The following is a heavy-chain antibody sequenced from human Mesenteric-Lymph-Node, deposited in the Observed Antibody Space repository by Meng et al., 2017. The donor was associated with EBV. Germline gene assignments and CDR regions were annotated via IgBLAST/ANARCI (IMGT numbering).Heavy chain of an antibody. Sequence: VQLVQSGAEVKKPGASVKVSCKASGYTFTSYGISWVRQAPGQGLEWMGWISAYNRNTDYAQIFRGRVTMTTDTSTSTAYLDLRSLTSDDTAVYYCARVSDYDSSGLDYWGQGTLVTVSS. CDR2: ISAYNRNT. V-gene: IGHV1-18*01. CDR3: ARVSDYDSSGLDY. D-gene: IGHD3-22*01. J-gene: IGHJ4*02. CDR1: GYTFTSYG.